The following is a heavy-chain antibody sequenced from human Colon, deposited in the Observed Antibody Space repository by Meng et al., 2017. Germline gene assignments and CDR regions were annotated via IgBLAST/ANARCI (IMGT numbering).Heavy chain of an antibody. CDR3: ATDSYTSMPS. D-gene: IGHD5-18*01. Sequence: GESLKISCAASGFTFSSYWMNRVRQTPGKGLVWVSRVSNDESITSYADSVQGRFTISRDNAKNTLYLQMNSLRLEDTAVYYCATDSYTSMPSWGQGTLVTVSS. J-gene: IGHJ5*02. CDR1: GFTFSSYW. CDR2: VSNDESIT. V-gene: IGHV3-74*01.